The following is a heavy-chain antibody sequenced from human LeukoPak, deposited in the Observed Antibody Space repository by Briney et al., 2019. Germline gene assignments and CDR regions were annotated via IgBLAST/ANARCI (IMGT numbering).Heavy chain of an antibody. V-gene: IGHV3-23*01. D-gene: IGHD3-10*01. Sequence: PGGSLRLSCAASGFAFSTYSMTWVRQAPGKGLEWVSAIGASGGSTFYADSVKGRFTISRDNSKNTLYLQMNSLGAEDTAVYYCAKFASGTYYQGVDYWGQGTLVTVSS. CDR3: AKFASGTYYQGVDY. CDR1: GFAFSTYS. CDR2: IGASGGST. J-gene: IGHJ4*02.